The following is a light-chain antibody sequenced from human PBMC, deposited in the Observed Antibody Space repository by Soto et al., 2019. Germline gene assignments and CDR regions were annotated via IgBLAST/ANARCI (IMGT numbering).Light chain of an antibody. CDR1: QRIASN. V-gene: IGKV3-15*01. CDR2: GAS. J-gene: IGKJ1*01. Sequence: EVVMTQSPATLSVSPGEKATLSCRASQRIASNVAWYQHKPGQPPRLLVYGASARATGVPARFSGSGSGTEFTLTISSLQSEDFVVYYCHQFDNWPTWTFGQGTRVEIK. CDR3: HQFDNWPTWT.